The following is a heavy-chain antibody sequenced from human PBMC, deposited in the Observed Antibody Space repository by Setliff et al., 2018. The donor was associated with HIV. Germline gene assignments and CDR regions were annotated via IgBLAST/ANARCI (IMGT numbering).Heavy chain of an antibody. Sequence: SETLSLTCTVSGGSISGYHCNWIRQPPGKGPEWIGYIHSSGSTIYNPSLKSRITISLDTSKEQFSLELSSATAADTAVYYCATLDHSGGNFLAYWGQGSLGTAPQ. J-gene: IGHJ4*02. D-gene: IGHD2-21*02. CDR3: ATLDHSGGNFLAY. V-gene: IGHV4-4*09. CDR2: IHSSGST. CDR1: GGSISGYH.